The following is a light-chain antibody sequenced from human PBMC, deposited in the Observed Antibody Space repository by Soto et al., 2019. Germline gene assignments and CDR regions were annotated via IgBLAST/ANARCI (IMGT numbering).Light chain of an antibody. CDR2: EVS. V-gene: IGLV2-14*01. CDR1: SSDVGGYNY. J-gene: IGLJ1*01. CDR3: SSYTSSSTLGV. Sequence: QSALTQPASVSGSPGQSITISCTGTSSDVGGYNYVSWYQRHPGKAPKLMIYEVSNRPSGVSNRFSGSKSGNTVSLTISGLQAEDEADYYCSSYTSSSTLGVFGTGTKVTVL.